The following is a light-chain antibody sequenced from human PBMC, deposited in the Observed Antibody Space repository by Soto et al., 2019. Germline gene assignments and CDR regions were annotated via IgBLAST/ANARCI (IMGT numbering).Light chain of an antibody. J-gene: IGLJ2*01. V-gene: IGLV1-47*01. CDR3: AAWDDSLSGL. CDR2: KNN. Sequence: QPVLTQPPSASGTPGQRVTISCSGSSSNIGSNYVYWYQQLPGTAPKLLIYKNNQRPSGVPDRFSGSKSGTSASLAISGLRSEDEGDYYCAAWDDSLSGLFGGGTKLTVL. CDR1: SSNIGSNY.